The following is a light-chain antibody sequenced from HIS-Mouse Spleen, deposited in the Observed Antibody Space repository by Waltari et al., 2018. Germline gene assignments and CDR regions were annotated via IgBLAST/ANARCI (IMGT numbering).Light chain of an antibody. V-gene: IGKV3-15*01. CDR1: QSVSSN. J-gene: IGKJ4*01. CDR3: QQYNNWPLT. Sequence: EIVMTQSPATLSVSPGERATLSCRASQSVSSNVAWYQQKPGQAPRPLIYGASTRATGIPARFSGSGSGTEFTLTISSLQSEDFAVYYCQQYNNWPLTFGGGTKVEIK. CDR2: GAS.